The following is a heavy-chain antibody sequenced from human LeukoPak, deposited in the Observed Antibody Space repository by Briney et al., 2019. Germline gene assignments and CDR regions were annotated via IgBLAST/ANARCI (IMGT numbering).Heavy chain of an antibody. CDR2: IYHSGST. Sequence: SQTLSLTCTVSGGSISSGGYYWRWLRQPPGKGLEWLGYIYHSGSTYYNPSLKSRVTISVDTSKNQFSLKLSSVTAADTAVYYCARGTLAYDAFDIWGQGTMVTVSS. CDR1: GGSISSGGYY. J-gene: IGHJ3*02. CDR3: ARGTLAYDAFDI. V-gene: IGHV4-30-2*01. D-gene: IGHD2-21*01.